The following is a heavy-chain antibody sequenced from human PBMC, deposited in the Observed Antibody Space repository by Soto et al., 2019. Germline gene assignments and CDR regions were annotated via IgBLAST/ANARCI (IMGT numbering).Heavy chain of an antibody. CDR2: INPDNGNT. J-gene: IGHJ5*02. CDR1: GYTFTRYT. D-gene: IGHD2-15*01. V-gene: IGHV1-3*01. CDR3: ARGIATGQLDP. Sequence: GASVKVSCKASGYTFTRYTMNWVRQAPGQRLEWMGWINPDNGNTKSSQKFQDRVIITRDTSASTAYMDLSSLRSEDTAGYYCARGIATGQLDPWGQGTLVTVSS.